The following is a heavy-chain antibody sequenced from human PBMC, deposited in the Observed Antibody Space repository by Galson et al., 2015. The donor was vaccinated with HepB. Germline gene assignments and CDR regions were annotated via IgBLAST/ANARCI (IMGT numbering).Heavy chain of an antibody. V-gene: IGHV3-11*06. CDR2: ISDTGRYT. D-gene: IGHD3-10*01. CDR1: GFTFSDYY. CDR3: ARDWKVRGSYGTEY. Sequence: SLRLSCAASGFTFSDYYMTWVRQAPGKGLEWISYISDTGRYTNYADSVRGRFTISRDNAKDSMYLQMNSLRVDDTAVYYCARDWKVRGSYGTEYWGQGTLLTVSS. J-gene: IGHJ4*02.